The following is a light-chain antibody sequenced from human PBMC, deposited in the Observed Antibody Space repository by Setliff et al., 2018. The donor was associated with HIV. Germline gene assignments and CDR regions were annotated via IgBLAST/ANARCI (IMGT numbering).Light chain of an antibody. CDR1: SRDVGGYNY. Sequence: QSVLTQPASVSGSPGQSITISCTGTSRDVGGYNYVSWYQQHPGKAPKLIIYEVRNRPSGVSSRFSGSKSGNTASLTISGLQAEGEADYYCSSYAITNTLPFGTGTKV. CDR2: EVR. CDR3: SSYAITNTLP. V-gene: IGLV2-14*01. J-gene: IGLJ1*01.